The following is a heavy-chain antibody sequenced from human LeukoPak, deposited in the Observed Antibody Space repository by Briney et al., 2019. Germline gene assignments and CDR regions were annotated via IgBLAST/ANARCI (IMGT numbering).Heavy chain of an antibody. Sequence: GGSLRLSCEASGFTFSSYAMSWVRQARGKGLECVSVITNTGTKTYSADSVKGRFTISRDNSKNTLYLQMNSLRAEDTAVYYCAKAPKGYCSGSSCYPLDYWGQGSLVTVSS. V-gene: IGHV3-23*01. J-gene: IGHJ4*02. D-gene: IGHD2-15*01. CDR1: GFTFSSYA. CDR2: ITNTGTKT. CDR3: AKAPKGYCSGSSCYPLDY.